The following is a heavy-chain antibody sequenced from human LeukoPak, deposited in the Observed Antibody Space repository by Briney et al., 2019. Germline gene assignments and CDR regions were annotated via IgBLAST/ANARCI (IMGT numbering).Heavy chain of an antibody. CDR3: AGDSEAAAPGLFPETFDI. D-gene: IGHD6-13*01. V-gene: IGHV1-69*04. Sequence: GASVKVSCKASGGTFSSYAISWVRQAPGQGLEWMGRIIPILGIANYAQKFQGRVTITADKSTSTAYMELSSLRAEDTAVYYCAGDSEAAAPGLFPETFDIWGQGTMVTVSS. J-gene: IGHJ3*02. CDR2: IIPILGIA. CDR1: GGTFSSYA.